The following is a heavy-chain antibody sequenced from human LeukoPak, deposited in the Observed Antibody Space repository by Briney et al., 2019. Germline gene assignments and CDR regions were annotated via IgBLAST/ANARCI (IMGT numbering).Heavy chain of an antibody. CDR3: ARVKGRGQRDIVVVPGLGRHQARSYWFDP. CDR1: GGSTSSYY. D-gene: IGHD2-2*01. Sequence: SETLTLTGTVSGGSTSSYYWSWIRQPPGKGLEWIGYIYYSGSTNYNPSLKSRVTISVDTSKNQFSLKLSSVTAADTAVYYCARVKGRGQRDIVVVPGLGRHQARSYWFDPWGQGTLVTVSS. CDR2: IYYSGST. J-gene: IGHJ5*02. V-gene: IGHV4-59*01.